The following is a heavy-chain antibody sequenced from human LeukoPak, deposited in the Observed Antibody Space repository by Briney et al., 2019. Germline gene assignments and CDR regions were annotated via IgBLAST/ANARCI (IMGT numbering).Heavy chain of an antibody. J-gene: IGHJ4*02. CDR2: ISTYGGKK. D-gene: IGHD6-13*01. CDR1: GYTFTSYD. V-gene: IGHV1-18*01. Sequence: GASVTVSCKASGYTFTSYDISWVRQAPGQGLEWMGWISTYGGKKSYAQKSQGRVTMTTDTSTSTVYMELRSRRSDDTAVYYCARGSSSWSLGLDYWGQGNLVTVSS. CDR3: ARGSSSWSLGLDY.